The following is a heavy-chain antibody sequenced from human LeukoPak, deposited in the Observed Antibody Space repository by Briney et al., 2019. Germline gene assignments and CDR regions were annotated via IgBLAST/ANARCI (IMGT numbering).Heavy chain of an antibody. V-gene: IGHV5-51*03. J-gene: IGHJ5*02. Sequence: PGESLLTSWRGSGYRCSTYWIGWVRQLPGKGLEWMGIIYPGDSDTRYSPSFQGQVTMSAAKSINTAYLQWSSLKASDTAMYYCARRQGCRCTSCPRDPWGRGTLVTVSS. CDR2: IYPGDSDT. CDR1: GYRCSTYW. D-gene: IGHD2-2*01. CDR3: ARRQGCRCTSCPRDP.